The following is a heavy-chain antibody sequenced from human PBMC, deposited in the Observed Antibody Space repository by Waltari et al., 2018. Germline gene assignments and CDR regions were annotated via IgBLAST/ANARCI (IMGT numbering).Heavy chain of an antibody. CDR2: INHSGST. Sequence: QVQLQQWGAGLLKPSETLSLTCAVYGGSFSGYYWRWLRQPPGKGLEWIGEINHSGSTNYNPSLKSRVTISVDTSKNQFSLKLSSVTAADTAVYYCARLDYYGSGSYAAFDIWGQGTMVTVSS. D-gene: IGHD3-10*01. CDR3: ARLDYYGSGSYAAFDI. CDR1: GGSFSGYY. V-gene: IGHV4-34*01. J-gene: IGHJ3*02.